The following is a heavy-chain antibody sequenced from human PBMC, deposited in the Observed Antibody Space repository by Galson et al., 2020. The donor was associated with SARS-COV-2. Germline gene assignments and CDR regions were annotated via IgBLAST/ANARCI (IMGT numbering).Heavy chain of an antibody. J-gene: IGHJ4*02. Sequence: SLKISCAASAFTFNSYAMHWVRQATAQGLEWVAVMSYDGSKTHYADSVKGRFTISRDNSKNTLYLQMNSLRAEDTAVYYCARDPNYGDYVPFDYWGQGTLVTVSS. CDR3: ARDPNYGDYVPFDY. CDR1: AFTFNSYA. CDR2: MSYDGSKT. D-gene: IGHD4-17*01. V-gene: IGHV3-30*04.